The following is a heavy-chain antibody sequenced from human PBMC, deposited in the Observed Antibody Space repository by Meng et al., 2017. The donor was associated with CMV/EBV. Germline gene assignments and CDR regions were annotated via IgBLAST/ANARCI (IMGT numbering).Heavy chain of an antibody. CDR2: IYYSGST. CDR3: ARVTSRVAGAFDY. J-gene: IGHJ4*02. D-gene: IGHD1-14*01. V-gene: IGHV4-30-4*08. Sequence: VQLQESGPGLGKPSQSLSLTCTVSGGSISSGDYYWSWIRQPPGKGLEWIGYIYYSGSTYYNPSLKSRVTIPVDTSKNQFSLKLSSVTAADTAVYYCARVTSRVAGAFDYWGQGTLVTVSS. CDR1: GGSISSGDYY.